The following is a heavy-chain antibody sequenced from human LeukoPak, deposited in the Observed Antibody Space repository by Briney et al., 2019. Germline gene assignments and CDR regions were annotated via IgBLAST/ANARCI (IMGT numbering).Heavy chain of an antibody. CDR3: AKDTVKVSTISRVPHYTDV. J-gene: IGHJ6*03. V-gene: IGHV3-21*01. D-gene: IGHD5/OR15-5a*01. CDR2: ISSSSSYI. CDR1: GGSFSGYY. Sequence: ETLSLTCAVYGGSFSGYYWSWIRQPPGKGLEWVSSISSSSSYIYYADSVKGRFTISRDNSKNTLYLQMNSLRAEDTAVYYCAKDTVKVSTISRVPHYTDVWGKGTTVTISS.